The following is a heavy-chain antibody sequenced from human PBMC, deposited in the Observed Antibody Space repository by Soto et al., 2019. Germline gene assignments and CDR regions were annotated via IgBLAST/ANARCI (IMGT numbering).Heavy chain of an antibody. CDR2: ISAYNGNT. Sequence: QVQLVQSGAEVKKPGASVKVSCKASGYNFTRYGISWVRQAPGQGLEWMGGISAYNGNTNYAQKLQGRVTMTTDTTTSTAYMELRSLRADDTAVYYCARVITGTTFFYYYGMDVRGQGTTVTVSS. V-gene: IGHV1-18*01. CDR1: GYNFTRYG. J-gene: IGHJ6*02. D-gene: IGHD1-7*01. CDR3: ARVITGTTFFYYYGMDV.